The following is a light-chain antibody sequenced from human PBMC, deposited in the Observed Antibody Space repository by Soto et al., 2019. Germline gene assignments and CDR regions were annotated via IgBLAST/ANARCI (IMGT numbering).Light chain of an antibody. CDR1: SIDVGGYNY. CDR3: SSYTSRSTLV. V-gene: IGLV2-14*01. J-gene: IGLJ2*01. CDR2: DVS. Sequence: QSALTQPASVSGSPGQSITISCTGTSIDVGGYNYVSWYQQHPGKAPKLMIYDVSNRPSGVSNRFSGSKSGNTASLTISGLQAEDEADYYCSSYTSRSTLVFGGGTKVTVL.